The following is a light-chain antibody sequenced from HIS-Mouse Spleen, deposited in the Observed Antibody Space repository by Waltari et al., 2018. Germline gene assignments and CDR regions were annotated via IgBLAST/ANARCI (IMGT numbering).Light chain of an antibody. J-gene: IGLJ3*02. V-gene: IGLV1-44*01. CDR3: AAWDDSLNGPV. CDR2: RHD. CDR1: SSNIGSNT. Sequence: QSVLTQPPSASGTPGQRVTISCSGSSSNIGSNTVNWYQQLPGTAPKLLICRHDPRPSCVPDRFSGSKSGSSASLAISGLQSEDEADYYCAAWDDSLNGPVFGGGTKLTVL.